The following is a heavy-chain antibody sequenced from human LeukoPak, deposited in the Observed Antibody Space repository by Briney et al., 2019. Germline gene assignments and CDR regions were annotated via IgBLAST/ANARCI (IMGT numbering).Heavy chain of an antibody. Sequence: PGGSLRLSCAASGFTFSNAWVSWVRQAPGKGLEWVGRIKSKTGGGTTDYAAPVKGRFTSSRDESKNTLYLQRNSLETEDTSVFNWTTYDFWSGRNFVYWGQGTLVTVVS. CDR1: GFTFSNAW. CDR2: IKSKTGGGTT. CDR3: TTYDFWSGRNFVY. D-gene: IGHD3-3*01. J-gene: IGHJ4*02. V-gene: IGHV3-15*01.